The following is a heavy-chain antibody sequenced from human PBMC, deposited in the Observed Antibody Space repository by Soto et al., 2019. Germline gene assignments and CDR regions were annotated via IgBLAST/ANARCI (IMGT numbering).Heavy chain of an antibody. Sequence: PSETVSLTCSVSGGSMSSGAYYWNWIRQHPGKGLEWIAYMYYSGNTYYNPSLRSRITISVDTSKNQFSLKLTSVTDADTAVYYCASSYTGYLDNWGQGTLVTVSS. D-gene: IGHD3-9*01. CDR1: GGSMSSGAYY. CDR3: ASSYTGYLDN. V-gene: IGHV4-31*03. J-gene: IGHJ4*02. CDR2: MYYSGNT.